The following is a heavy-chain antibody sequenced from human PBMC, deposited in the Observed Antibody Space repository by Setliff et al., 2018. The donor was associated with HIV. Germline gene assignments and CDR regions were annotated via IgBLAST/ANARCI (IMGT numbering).Heavy chain of an antibody. Sequence: ASVKVSCKVSGYTLTDFSIHWVRQAPGKGLEWMEGFDPEDGETIYAQKFQGRVTMTEDTSTDTAYMELSSLRSEDTALYYCATFRRGSGRYYYYMDVWGKGTTVTVSS. CDR3: ATFRRGSGRYYYYMDV. CDR1: GYTLTDFS. J-gene: IGHJ6*03. V-gene: IGHV1-24*01. D-gene: IGHD3-10*01. CDR2: FDPEDGET.